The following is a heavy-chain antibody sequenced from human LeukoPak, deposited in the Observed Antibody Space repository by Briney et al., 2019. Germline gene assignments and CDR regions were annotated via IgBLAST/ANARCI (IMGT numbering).Heavy chain of an antibody. Sequence: GGSLRLSCAASGFTVSSNYMSWVRQAPGKGLEWVSVIYSGGSTYYAGSVKGRFTISRDNSKNTLYLQMNSLRAEDTAVYYCARVLWFGEPHNWFDPWGQGTLVTVSS. V-gene: IGHV3-53*01. CDR2: IYSGGST. D-gene: IGHD3-10*01. J-gene: IGHJ5*02. CDR1: GFTVSSNY. CDR3: ARVLWFGEPHNWFDP.